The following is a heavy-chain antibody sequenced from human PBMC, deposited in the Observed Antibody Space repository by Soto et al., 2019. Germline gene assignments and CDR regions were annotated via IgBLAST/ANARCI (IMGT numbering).Heavy chain of an antibody. Sequence: PSETLSLTCXVSGDSISSYYWSWIRQPAGKGLEWIGRMYSSGSTNYNPSLKSRVTMSLDTSKNQFSLNLSSVTAADTAVYFCARDVRSNIWYSPGYWGQGTLVTVSS. V-gene: IGHV4-4*07. CDR3: ARDVRSNIWYSPGY. CDR2: MYSSGST. J-gene: IGHJ4*02. CDR1: GDSISSYY. D-gene: IGHD2-21*02.